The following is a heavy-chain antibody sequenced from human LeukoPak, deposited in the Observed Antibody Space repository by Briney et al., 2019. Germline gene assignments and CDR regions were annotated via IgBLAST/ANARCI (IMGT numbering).Heavy chain of an antibody. D-gene: IGHD2/OR15-2a*01. CDR1: GFTFSSYS. Sequence: GGSLRLSCAASGFTFSSYSMNWVRQAPGKGLEWVSSISSSSSYIYYADSVKGRFTISRDNAKNSLYLQMNSLKASDTAMYYCARLSMIDTFDIWGLGTVVTVSS. CDR2: ISSSSSYI. CDR3: ARLSMIDTFDI. J-gene: IGHJ3*02. V-gene: IGHV3-21*04.